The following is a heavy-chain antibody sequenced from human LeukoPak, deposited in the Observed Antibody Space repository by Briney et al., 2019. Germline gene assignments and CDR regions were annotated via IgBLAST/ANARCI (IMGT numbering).Heavy chain of an antibody. V-gene: IGHV4-38-2*02. D-gene: IGHD3-22*01. CDR3: ARGQKYYDSSGYYFDY. Sequence: SETLSLTCIVPGYSISSVYYWGWIRQPPGKGLEWIGSIYHSGSTYYNPSLKSRVTISVDTSKNQFSLKLSSVTAADTAMYYCARGQKYYDSSGYYFDYWGQGTLVTVSS. CDR2: IYHSGST. J-gene: IGHJ4*02. CDR1: GYSISSVYY.